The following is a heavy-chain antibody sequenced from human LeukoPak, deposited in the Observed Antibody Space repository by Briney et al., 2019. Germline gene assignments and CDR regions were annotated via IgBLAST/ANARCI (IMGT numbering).Heavy chain of an antibody. J-gene: IGHJ3*02. V-gene: IGHV1-2*04. CDR2: INPNSGGT. D-gene: IGHD4/OR15-4a*01. Sequence: ASVKVSCKASGYTFTGYYMHWVRQAPGQGLEWMGWINPNSGGTNYAQKFQGWVTMTRDTSISTAYMELSRLRSDDTAVYYCARLNEVPTPPRDAFDIWGQGTMVTVSS. CDR1: GYTFTGYY. CDR3: ARLNEVPTPPRDAFDI.